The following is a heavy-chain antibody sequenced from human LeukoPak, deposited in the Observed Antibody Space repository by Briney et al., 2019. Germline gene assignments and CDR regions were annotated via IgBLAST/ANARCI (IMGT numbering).Heavy chain of an antibody. V-gene: IGHV3-23*01. CDR2: INDRGTGT. CDR3: ARERITMVRGWGPPNDAFDI. J-gene: IGHJ3*02. CDR1: GFTFSKYA. D-gene: IGHD3-10*01. Sequence: PGGSLRLSCAASGFTFSKYAMSWVRQAPGKGLEWVSTINDRGTGTYYADSVKGRFTISRDNSKNTLYLQMNSLRAEDTAVYYCARERITMVRGWGPPNDAFDIWGQGTMVTVSS.